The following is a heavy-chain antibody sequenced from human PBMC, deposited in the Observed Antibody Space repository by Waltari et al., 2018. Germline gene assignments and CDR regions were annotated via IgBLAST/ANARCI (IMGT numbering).Heavy chain of an antibody. CDR3: TRDFWA. Sequence: EVQLVESGGGLAQPGRSLSLSSAASGFTSDDSAMHWGRQAPGKGLEGVSGISRNSDAIGYADSVKGRFTISRDNAKNSLYLQMDGLRSEDTALYYCTRDFWAWGQGTLVTVSS. V-gene: IGHV3-9*02. D-gene: IGHD3-16*01. CDR1: GFTSDDSA. J-gene: IGHJ5*02. CDR2: ISRNSDAI.